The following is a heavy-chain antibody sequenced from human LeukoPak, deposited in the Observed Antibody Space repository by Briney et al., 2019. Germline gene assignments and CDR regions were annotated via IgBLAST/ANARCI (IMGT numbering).Heavy chain of an antibody. D-gene: IGHD3-16*01. Sequence: GGSLRLSCAASGFTFSNYAVSWVRQAPGKGLEWVSAISGSGERTSGDSTYYADSVKGRFTISRDNSKNTLNLQMNSLRAEDTAVYFCAKVTGGDMITYGGLDVWGQGTTVTVSS. V-gene: IGHV3-23*01. J-gene: IGHJ6*02. CDR3: AKVTGGDMITYGGLDV. CDR1: GFTFSNYA. CDR2: ISGSGERTSGDST.